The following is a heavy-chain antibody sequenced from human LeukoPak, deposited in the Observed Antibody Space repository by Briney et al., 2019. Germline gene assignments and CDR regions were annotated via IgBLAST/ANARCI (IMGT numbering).Heavy chain of an antibody. CDR2: ISYDGSNK. CDR3: AKDRGSYYYDSSGN. J-gene: IGHJ4*02. V-gene: IGHV3-30*18. D-gene: IGHD3-22*01. Sequence: GGSLRLPCAASGFTFSSYGMHWVRQAPGKGLEWVAVISYDGSNKYYADSVKGRFTISRDNSKNMLSLQMNTLRLEDTAVYYCAKDRGSYYYDSSGNWGQGTLVTVSS. CDR1: GFTFSSYG.